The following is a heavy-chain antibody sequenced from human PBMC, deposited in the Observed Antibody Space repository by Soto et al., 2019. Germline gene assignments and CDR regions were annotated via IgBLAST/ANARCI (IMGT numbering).Heavy chain of an antibody. Sequence: TSETLSLTCAVYGGSFSGYYWSWIRQPPGKGLEWIGEINHSGSTNYNPSLKSRVTISVDTSKNQFSLKLSSVTAADTAVYYCARARIPSGMDVWGQGTTVTVSS. V-gene: IGHV4-34*01. CDR1: GGSFSGYY. CDR3: ARARIPSGMDV. J-gene: IGHJ6*02. CDR2: INHSGST. D-gene: IGHD2-21*01.